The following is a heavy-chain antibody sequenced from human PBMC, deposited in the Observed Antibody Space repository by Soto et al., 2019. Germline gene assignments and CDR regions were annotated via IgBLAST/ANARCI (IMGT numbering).Heavy chain of an antibody. V-gene: IGHV1-58*01. CDR3: ATALYTFGPDDYYYYGLDV. J-gene: IGHJ6*02. Sequence: SVKVSCKTSGFTFSSSAVHWVRQARGHRLQWIGWIDVGSGNATYAQMFQERVTISRDTSTSTAYMELSSLRSEDTAVYYCATALYTFGPDDYYYYGLDVWGQGTTVTVSS. CDR2: IDVGSGNA. CDR1: GFTFSSSA. D-gene: IGHD3-16*02.